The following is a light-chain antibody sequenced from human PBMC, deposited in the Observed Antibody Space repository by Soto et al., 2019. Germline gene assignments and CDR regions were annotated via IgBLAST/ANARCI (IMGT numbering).Light chain of an antibody. CDR1: QGIISY. CDR3: QQLNRYPLT. J-gene: IGKJ4*01. Sequence: DIQLTQSPSFLSASVGDRVTITCRASQGIISYLAWYQQKPGKAPNLLIYGASTLQSGVPSRFSGSGSGTEFTLTISSLQPEDFATYYCQQLNRYPLTFGGGTKVEIK. CDR2: GAS. V-gene: IGKV1-9*01.